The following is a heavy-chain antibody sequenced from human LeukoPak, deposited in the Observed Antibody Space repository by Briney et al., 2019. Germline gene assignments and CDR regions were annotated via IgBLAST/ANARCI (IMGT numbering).Heavy chain of an antibody. Sequence: SETLSLTCTVSGGSISSSSYYWGWIRQPPGKGLEWIGRIYTSGSTNYNPSLKSRVTMSVDTSKNQFSLKLSSVTAADTAVYYCARDGGWELRGAFDIWGQGTMVTVSS. CDR3: ARDGGWELRGAFDI. J-gene: IGHJ3*02. CDR1: GGSISSSSYY. CDR2: IYTSGST. V-gene: IGHV4-39*07. D-gene: IGHD1-26*01.